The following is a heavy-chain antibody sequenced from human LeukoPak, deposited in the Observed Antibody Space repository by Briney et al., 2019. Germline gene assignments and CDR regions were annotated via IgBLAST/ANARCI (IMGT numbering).Heavy chain of an antibody. J-gene: IGHJ4*02. D-gene: IGHD1-26*01. V-gene: IGHV3-15*01. Sequence: SWVRQAPGKGLEWVGRIKSKTDGGTTDYAAPVKGRFTISRDDSQNTLYLQMNSLKTEDTAVYYCTTAVGVSAFDYWGQGTLVTVSS. CDR3: TTAVGVSAFDY. CDR2: IKSKTDGGTT.